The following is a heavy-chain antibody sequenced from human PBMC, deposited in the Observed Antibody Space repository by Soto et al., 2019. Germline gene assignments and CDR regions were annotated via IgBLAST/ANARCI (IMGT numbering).Heavy chain of an antibody. J-gene: IGHJ4*02. CDR2: IIPIFGTA. CDR3: ARGVITFGGVIVNGLGY. CDR1: GGTFSSYA. D-gene: IGHD3-16*02. Sequence: SVKVSCKASGGTFSSYAISWVRQAPGQGLEWMGGIIPIFGTANYAQKFQGRVTITADESTSTAYMELSSLRSEDTAVYYCARGVITFGGVIVNGLGYWGQGTLVTVS. V-gene: IGHV1-69*13.